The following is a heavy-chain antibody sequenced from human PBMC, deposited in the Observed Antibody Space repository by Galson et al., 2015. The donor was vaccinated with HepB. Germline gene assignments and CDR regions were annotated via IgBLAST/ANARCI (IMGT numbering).Heavy chain of an antibody. V-gene: IGHV3-30*03. Sequence: SLRLSCAASGFTFSNYGLHWVRQAPGKGLEWVAVISYDGSKTYADSVKGRFTISRDNSKSTLYLHMNSLRFEDTSMYYCARVQINNLDYWGQGTLVTGSS. CDR2: ISYDGSK. CDR1: GFTFSNYG. CDR3: ARVQINNLDY. J-gene: IGHJ4*02. D-gene: IGHD1/OR15-1a*01.